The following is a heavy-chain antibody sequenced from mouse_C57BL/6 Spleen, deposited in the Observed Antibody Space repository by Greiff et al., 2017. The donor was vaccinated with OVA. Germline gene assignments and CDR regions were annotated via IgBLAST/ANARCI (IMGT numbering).Heavy chain of an antibody. CDR1: GYTFTSYW. Sequence: QVQLQQPGAELVKPGASVKLSCKASGYTFTSYWMHWVKQRPGRGLEWIGRIVPNSGGTKYNEKFKSKATLTVDKPSSTAYMQLSSLTSEDSAVYYCARDYGSSSWFAYWGQGTLVTVSA. CDR3: ARDYGSSSWFAY. J-gene: IGHJ3*01. D-gene: IGHD1-1*01. V-gene: IGHV1-72*01. CDR2: IVPNSGGT.